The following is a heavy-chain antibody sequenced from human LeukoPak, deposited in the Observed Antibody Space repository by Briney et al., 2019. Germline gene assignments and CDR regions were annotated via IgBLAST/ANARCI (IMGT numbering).Heavy chain of an antibody. CDR3: ARDNWNYRSSMDV. CDR1: GFTVSSNY. V-gene: IGHV3-53*01. Sequence: PGGSLRLSCAASGFTVSSNYMSWVRQAPGKGLEWVSVIYSGGSTYYADSMKGRFTISRDNAKNSLYLQMNSLRAEDTAVYYCARDNWNYRSSMDVWGQGTTVTVSS. CDR2: IYSGGST. J-gene: IGHJ6*02. D-gene: IGHD1-7*01.